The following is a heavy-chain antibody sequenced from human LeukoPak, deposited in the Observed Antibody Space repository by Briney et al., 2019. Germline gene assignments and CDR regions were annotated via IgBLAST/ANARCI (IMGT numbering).Heavy chain of an antibody. D-gene: IGHD3-22*01. CDR2: FIPIFGTA. Sequence: ASVKVSCKASGGTFSSYAISWVRQAPGQGLEWMGGFIPIFGTANYAQKFQGRVTMTEDTSTDTAYMELSSLRSEDTAVYYCATEGRYYYDKGLFDYWGQGTLVTVSS. CDR1: GGTFSSYA. CDR3: ATEGRYYYDKGLFDY. V-gene: IGHV1-69*06. J-gene: IGHJ4*02.